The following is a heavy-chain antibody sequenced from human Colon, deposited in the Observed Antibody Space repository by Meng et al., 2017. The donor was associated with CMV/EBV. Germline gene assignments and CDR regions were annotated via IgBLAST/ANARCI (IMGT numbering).Heavy chain of an antibody. J-gene: IGHJ4*01. CDR3: ASQAATHTYFDF. CDR2: VDPGGGA. V-gene: IGHV1-46*01. CDR1: GYTLSGYH. Sequence: QVQLVQSGAEVKKPGASVRVSCKASGYTLSGYHTHWVRQAPGQGLEWMGRVDPGGGAKYTQKFQGRVTVTRDTSTNTVYMELSSLRSDDTAVYYCASQAATHTYFDFWGHGTLVTVSS. D-gene: IGHD6-13*01.